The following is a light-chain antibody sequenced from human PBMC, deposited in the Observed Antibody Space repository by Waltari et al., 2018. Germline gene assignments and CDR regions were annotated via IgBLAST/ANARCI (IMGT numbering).Light chain of an antibody. CDR1: QSVLYSCNNKTY. CDR2: WAS. J-gene: IGKJ3*01. V-gene: IGKV4-1*01. Sequence: DIVMTQSPDSLAVSLGERATINCKSSQSVLYSCNNKTYLAWYQQKPGQPPKLLIYWASTRESGVPDRFSGSGSGTDFTLTISSLQAEDVAVYYCQQYYSTPPFTFGPGTKVDIK. CDR3: QQYYSTPPFT.